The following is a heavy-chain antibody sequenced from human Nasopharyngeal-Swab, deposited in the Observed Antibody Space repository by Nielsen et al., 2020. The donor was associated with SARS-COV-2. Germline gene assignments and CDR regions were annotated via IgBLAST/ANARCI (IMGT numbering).Heavy chain of an antibody. Sequence: SETLSLTCTVSGGPISSSSYYWGWIRQPPGKGLEWIGSIYYSGSTYYNPSLKSRVTISVDTSKNQFSLKLSSVTAADTAVYYCTQDVLLWFGELYGGNWFDPWGQGTLVTVSS. V-gene: IGHV4-39*01. CDR2: IYYSGST. J-gene: IGHJ5*02. D-gene: IGHD3-10*01. CDR3: TQDVLLWFGELYGGNWFDP. CDR1: GGPISSSSYY.